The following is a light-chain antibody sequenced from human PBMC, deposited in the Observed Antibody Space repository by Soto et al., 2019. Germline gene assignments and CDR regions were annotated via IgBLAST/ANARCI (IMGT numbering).Light chain of an antibody. CDR3: AAWDDSLSGPV. Sequence: QSVLTQPPSASGTPGQRVTISCSGSSSNIGSNYVYWYQQLPGTAPKLLIYRNNQRPSGVPDRFSGSKSGTSASLAISGRRSEDQADSYCAAWDDSLSGPVFGGGTQLTVL. V-gene: IGLV1-47*01. CDR2: RNN. J-gene: IGLJ7*01. CDR1: SSNIGSNY.